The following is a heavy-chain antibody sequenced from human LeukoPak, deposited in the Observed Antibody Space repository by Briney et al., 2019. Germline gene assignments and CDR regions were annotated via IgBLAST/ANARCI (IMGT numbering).Heavy chain of an antibody. J-gene: IGHJ4*02. CDR1: GYTLTGYY. CDR2: INPNSGDT. D-gene: IGHD2-2*01. Sequence: ASVKVSCKASGYTLTGYYMHWLRQAPGQGLEWMGWINPNSGDTNYAQKFQGRVTMTRDTSISTAYMELRSLRSDDTAVYYCARGKGLVPAASDYWGQGTLVTVSS. V-gene: IGHV1-2*02. CDR3: ARGKGLVPAASDY.